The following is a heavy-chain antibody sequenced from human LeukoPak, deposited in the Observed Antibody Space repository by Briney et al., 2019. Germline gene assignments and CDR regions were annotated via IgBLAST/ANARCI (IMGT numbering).Heavy chain of an antibody. D-gene: IGHD3-3*01. Sequence: GGSLRLSCAASGFTFSSYSRKWVRQAPGKGLEWVSSISSSSSYIYYADSVKGRFTISRDNAKNSLYLQMNSLRAEDTAVYYCARPRPNYDFWSGYSSLIDYWGQGTLVTVSS. J-gene: IGHJ4*02. CDR3: ARPRPNYDFWSGYSSLIDY. CDR2: ISSSSSYI. V-gene: IGHV3-21*01. CDR1: GFTFSSYS.